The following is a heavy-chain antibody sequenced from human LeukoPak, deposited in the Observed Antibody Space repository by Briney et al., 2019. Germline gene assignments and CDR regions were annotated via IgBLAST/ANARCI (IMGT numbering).Heavy chain of an antibody. J-gene: IGHJ5*02. V-gene: IGHV3-23*01. CDR2: INGSGGST. CDR3: AKDLSSGGDYFDWFDP. D-gene: IGHD4-17*01. CDR1: GFTFSSYA. Sequence: GGSLRLSCAASGFTFSSYAMSWVRQAPGKGLEWVSDINGSGGSTYYADSVKGRFTISRDNSKNTLYLQMNSLRAEDTAVYYCAKDLSSGGDYFDWFDPWGQGTLVTVSS.